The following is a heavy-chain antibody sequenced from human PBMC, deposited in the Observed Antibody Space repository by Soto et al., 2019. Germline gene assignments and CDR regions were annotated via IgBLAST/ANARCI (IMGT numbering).Heavy chain of an antibody. J-gene: IGHJ4*02. CDR1: GGSISSSSYY. CDR2: IYYSGST. CDR3: ARHETGYGYSFDY. Sequence: SETLSLTCTVSGGSISSSSYYWGWIRQPPGKGLEWIGSIYYSGSTYYNPSLKSRVTISVDTSKSQFSLKLSSVTAADTAVYYCARHETGYGYSFDYWGQGTLVTVSS. V-gene: IGHV4-39*01. D-gene: IGHD5-18*01.